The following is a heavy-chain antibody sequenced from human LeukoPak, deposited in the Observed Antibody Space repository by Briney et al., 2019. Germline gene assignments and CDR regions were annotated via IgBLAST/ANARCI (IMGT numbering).Heavy chain of an antibody. CDR2: INHSGST. J-gene: IGHJ5*02. V-gene: IGHV4-34*01. CDR1: GGSFSGYY. Sequence: SETLSLTCAVYGGSFSGYYWSWIRQPPGKGLEWIGEINHSGSTNYNPSLKSRVTISVDTSKNQFSLKLSSVTAADTAVYYCASRARYNWNDAPWGQGTLVTVSS. D-gene: IGHD1-1*01. CDR3: ASRARYNWNDAP.